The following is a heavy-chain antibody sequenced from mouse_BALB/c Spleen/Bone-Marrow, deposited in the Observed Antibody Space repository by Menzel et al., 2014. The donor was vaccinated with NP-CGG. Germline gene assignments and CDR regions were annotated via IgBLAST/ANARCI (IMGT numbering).Heavy chain of an antibody. Sequence: EVKPMESGGGLVQPGGSLKLSCAASGFTFSSYTMSWVRQTPEKRLEWVAYISNGGGSTYYPDTVKGRFTISRDDAKNTLYLQMSSLKSEDTAMYYCARQIYFPYFDYWGQGTTLTVSS. J-gene: IGHJ2*01. CDR1: GFTFSSYT. V-gene: IGHV5-12-2*01. CDR3: ARQIYFPYFDY. CDR2: ISNGGGST. D-gene: IGHD2-1*01.